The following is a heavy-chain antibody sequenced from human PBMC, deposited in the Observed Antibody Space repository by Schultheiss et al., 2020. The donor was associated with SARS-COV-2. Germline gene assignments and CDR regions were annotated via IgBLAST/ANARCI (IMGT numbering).Heavy chain of an antibody. CDR3: AREVRDYDSSGYSFDY. Sequence: ASVKVSCKASGYTFTSYYMHWVRQAPGQGLEWMGIINPSGGSTSYAQKFQGRVTITADKSTSTAYMELSSLRSEDTAVYYCAREVRDYDSSGYSFDYWGQGTLVTVSS. J-gene: IGHJ4*02. CDR2: INPSGGST. V-gene: IGHV1-46*03. CDR1: GYTFTSYY. D-gene: IGHD3-22*01.